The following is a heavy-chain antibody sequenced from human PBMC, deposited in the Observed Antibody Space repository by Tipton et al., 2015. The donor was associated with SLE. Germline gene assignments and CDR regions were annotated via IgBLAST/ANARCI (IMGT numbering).Heavy chain of an antibody. CDR3: ATCPGCGAVVRYFDY. CDR2: IRYDGSNK. V-gene: IGHV3-30*02. Sequence: LSLTCTVSGGSISSYYWSWIRQPPGKGLEWVAFIRYDGSNKYYADSVKGRFTISRDNSKNTLYLQMNSLRAEDTAVYYCATCPGCGAVVRYFDYWGQGTLVTVSS. D-gene: IGHD6-19*01. CDR1: GGSISSYY. J-gene: IGHJ4*02.